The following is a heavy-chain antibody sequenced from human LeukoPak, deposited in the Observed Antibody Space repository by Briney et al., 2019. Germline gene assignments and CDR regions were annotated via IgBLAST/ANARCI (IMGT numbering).Heavy chain of an antibody. V-gene: IGHV3-11*04. D-gene: IGHD5-18*01. J-gene: IGHJ4*02. CDR3: ARTEYSYGPFDS. Sequence: GGSLRLSCAASGFTFSDYYMSWIRQAPGKGLEWVSYISSSGGTIYYADSVKGRFTISTDNAKTSLYLQINSLRAEDTAVYYCARTEYSYGPFDSWGQGTLVTVSS. CDR1: GFTFSDYY. CDR2: ISSSGGTI.